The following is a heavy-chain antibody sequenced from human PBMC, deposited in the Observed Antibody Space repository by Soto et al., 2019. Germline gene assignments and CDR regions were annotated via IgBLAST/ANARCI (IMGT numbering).Heavy chain of an antibody. CDR3: AHVYYYYGMDV. Sequence: QITLKESGPTLVKPTQTLTLTCTFSGFSLSTSGVGVGWIRQPPGKALECLALIYWDDDKRYSPSLKSRLTITKDTSKIQVVLTTTNMDPMDTATYCCAHVYYYYGMDVWGQGTTVTVSS. V-gene: IGHV2-5*02. CDR1: GFSLSTSGVG. CDR2: IYWDDDK. J-gene: IGHJ6*02.